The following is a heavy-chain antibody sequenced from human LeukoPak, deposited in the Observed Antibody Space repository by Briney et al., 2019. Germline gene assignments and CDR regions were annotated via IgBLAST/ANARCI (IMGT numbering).Heavy chain of an antibody. J-gene: IGHJ3*02. D-gene: IGHD2-2*01. CDR2: ISAYNGNT. Sequence: ASVKVSRKASGYTFTSYGISWVRQAPGLGLEWMGWISAYNGNTNYAQKLQGRVTMTTDTSTSTAYMELRSLRSDDTAVYYCARALGYCSSTSCPNAADIWGQGTMVTVSS. CDR3: ARALGYCSSTSCPNAADI. V-gene: IGHV1-18*01. CDR1: GYTFTSYG.